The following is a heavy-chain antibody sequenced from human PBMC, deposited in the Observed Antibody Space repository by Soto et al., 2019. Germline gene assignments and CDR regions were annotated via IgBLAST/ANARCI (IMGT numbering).Heavy chain of an antibody. CDR2: ISAYNGNT. CDR1: GYTFTSYG. Sequence: QVQLVQSGAEVKKPGASVKVSCKASGYTFTSYGISWVRXAXXXXXXWMGWISAYNGNTNYAQKLQGRVTMTTDTXXXXXXXXXXXXXXXXXXXXXXXXXXXXGXYXYFDYWGQGTLVTVSS. CDR3: XXXXXXGXYXYFDY. J-gene: IGHJ4*02. V-gene: IGHV1-18*01.